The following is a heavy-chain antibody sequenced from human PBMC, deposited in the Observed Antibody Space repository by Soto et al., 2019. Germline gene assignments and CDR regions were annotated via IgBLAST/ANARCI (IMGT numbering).Heavy chain of an antibody. CDR3: ASKKHSPHYYYGMDV. Sequence: SETLSLTCTVSGGSVSSGSYYWSWIRQPPGKGLEWIGYIYYSGSTNYNPSLKSRVTISVDTSKNQFSLKLSSVTAADTAVYYCASKKHSPHYYYGMDVWGQGTTVTVSS. J-gene: IGHJ6*02. CDR1: GGSVSSGSYY. V-gene: IGHV4-61*01. D-gene: IGHD5-18*01. CDR2: IYYSGST.